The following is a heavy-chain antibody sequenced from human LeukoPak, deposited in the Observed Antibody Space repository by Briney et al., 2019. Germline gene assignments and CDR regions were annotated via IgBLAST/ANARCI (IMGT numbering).Heavy chain of an antibody. Sequence: GGSLRLSCAASGFTFSDYYMSWVRQAPGKGLEWVSFISSTGSTIYYADSVKGRFTISSDNAKNSVNLQMNSLRAEDTAVYYCARGLGYCSGGSCPRRAFDIWGQGTVVTVSS. V-gene: IGHV3-11*01. CDR1: GFTFSDYY. CDR3: ARGLGYCSGGSCPRRAFDI. J-gene: IGHJ3*02. D-gene: IGHD2-15*01. CDR2: ISSTGSTI.